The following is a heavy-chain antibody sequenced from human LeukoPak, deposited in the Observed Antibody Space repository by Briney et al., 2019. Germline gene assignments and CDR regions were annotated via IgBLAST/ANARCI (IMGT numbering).Heavy chain of an antibody. V-gene: IGHV4-61*08. Sequence: SETLSLTCAVSGGSISGGYYWSWIRQPPGKGLEWIGYIYYSGSTNYNPSLKSRVTISVDTSKNQLSLKLSSVTAADTAVYYCARASWELPYYYYGMDVWGQGTTVTVSS. CDR2: IYYSGST. CDR1: GGSISGGYY. J-gene: IGHJ6*02. CDR3: ARASWELPYYYYGMDV. D-gene: IGHD1-26*01.